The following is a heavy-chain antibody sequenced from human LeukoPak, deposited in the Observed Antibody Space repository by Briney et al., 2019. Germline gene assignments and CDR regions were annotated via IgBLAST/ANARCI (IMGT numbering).Heavy chain of an antibody. J-gene: IGHJ6*02. CDR2: IYYTGST. V-gene: IGHV4-59*01. Sequence: PSQTLCLTSTVSGGAISIYSWSWIPHPPQKGLERIGYIYYTGSTNYNPYLKSRVTISVDTSKNQFSLKLSFVTAADTAVYYCARSIPPYGDYQNIFDYYDGMDVWGQGTTVTVFS. D-gene: IGHD4-17*01. CDR3: ARSIPPYGDYQNIFDYYDGMDV. CDR1: GGAISIYS.